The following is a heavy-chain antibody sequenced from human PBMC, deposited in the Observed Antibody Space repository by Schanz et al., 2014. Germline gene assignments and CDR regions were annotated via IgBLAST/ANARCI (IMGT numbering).Heavy chain of an antibody. J-gene: IGHJ4*02. CDR3: AKDRRDNYGSGTFYFEH. CDR1: GFTVSSNY. D-gene: IGHD3-10*01. V-gene: IGHV3-66*02. Sequence: EVQLVESEGGLVQPGGSLRLSCEGSGFTVSSNYMSWVRQAPGKGLEWVAVIYSGGSTFYTDSVKGRFTISRDNSKNTLYLQMSSLRAEDTALYFCAKDRRDNYGSGTFYFEHWGQGTLVTVSS. CDR2: IYSGGST.